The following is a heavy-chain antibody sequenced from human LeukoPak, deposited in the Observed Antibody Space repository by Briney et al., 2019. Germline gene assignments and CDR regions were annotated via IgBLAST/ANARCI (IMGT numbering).Heavy chain of an antibody. J-gene: IGHJ6*03. D-gene: IGHD3-3*01. CDR3: ASPNDFWSGYHYYYMDV. CDR2: IIPIFGTA. Sequence: GVSVKVSCKASGGTFNSYGISWVRQAPGQGLEWMGGIIPIFGTANYAQKFQGRVTITTDESTSTAYMELSSLRSEDTAVYYCASPNDFWSGYHYYYMDVWGKGTTVTVSS. V-gene: IGHV1-69*05. CDR1: GGTFNSYG.